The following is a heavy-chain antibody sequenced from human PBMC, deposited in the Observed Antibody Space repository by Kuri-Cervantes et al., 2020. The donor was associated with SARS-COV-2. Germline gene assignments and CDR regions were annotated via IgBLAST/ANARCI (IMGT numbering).Heavy chain of an antibody. Sequence: SETLSLTCAVYGGSFSGYYRSWIRQPPGKGLEWIGEINHSGSTNYNPSLKSRVTISVDTSKNQFSLKLSSVTAADTAVYYCARGTPPGGYSYGYTRKYYYYGMDVWGQGTTVTVSS. CDR1: GGSFSGYY. V-gene: IGHV4-34*01. D-gene: IGHD5-18*01. J-gene: IGHJ6*02. CDR2: INHSGST. CDR3: ARGTPPGGYSYGYTRKYYYYGMDV.